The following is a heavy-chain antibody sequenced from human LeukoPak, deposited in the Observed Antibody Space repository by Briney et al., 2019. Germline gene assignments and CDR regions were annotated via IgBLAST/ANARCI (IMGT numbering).Heavy chain of an antibody. V-gene: IGHV1-2*02. CDR1: GYTFTGYY. Sequence: ASVKVSCKASGYTFTGYYMHWVRQAPGRGLEWMGWINPNSGGTNYAQKFQGRVTMTRDTSISTAYMELSRLRSDDTAVYYCARDPWSDNWFDPWGQGTLVTVSS. CDR2: INPNSGGT. CDR3: ARDPWSDNWFDP. J-gene: IGHJ5*02.